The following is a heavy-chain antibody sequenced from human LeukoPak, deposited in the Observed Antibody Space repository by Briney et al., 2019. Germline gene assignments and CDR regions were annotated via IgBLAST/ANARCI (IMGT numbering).Heavy chain of an antibody. J-gene: IGHJ3*02. CDR2: ISYSGST. D-gene: IGHD3-9*01. Sequence: SETLSLTCTVSGGSISSYYWSWIRQPPGKGLEWIGYISYSGSTNYNPSLKSRVTISIDTSKNQFSLKLRSVAAADTAIYYCARQGYDILTGYIDAFDIWGQGTMVTVSS. CDR1: GGSISSYY. V-gene: IGHV4-59*08. CDR3: ARQGYDILTGYIDAFDI.